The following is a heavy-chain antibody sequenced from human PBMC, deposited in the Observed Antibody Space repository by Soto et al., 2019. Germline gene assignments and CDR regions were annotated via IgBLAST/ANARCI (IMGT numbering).Heavy chain of an antibody. Sequence: SETLSLTCAVSGGSISSRGYFWGWIRQPPGKGPEWIGSVYYNGSTYYNPSLKSRVTISVDTSKNQFSLKLSSVTAADTTVYYCAPYDFWSGYYYNWGQGTLVTVSS. J-gene: IGHJ4*02. CDR2: VYYNGST. V-gene: IGHV4-39*01. CDR1: GGSISSRGYF. CDR3: APYDFWSGYYYN. D-gene: IGHD3-3*01.